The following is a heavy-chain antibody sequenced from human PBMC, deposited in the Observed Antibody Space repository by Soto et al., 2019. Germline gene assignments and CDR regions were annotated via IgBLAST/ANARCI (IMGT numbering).Heavy chain of an antibody. CDR1: GFTFSSYA. CDR3: AREEYYYDSSGYYYRDYYYGMDV. D-gene: IGHD3-22*01. Sequence: RRLSCAASGFTFSSYAMHWVRQAPGKGLEWVAVISYDGSNKYYADSVKGRFTISRDNSKNTLYLQMNSLRAEDTAVYYCAREEYYYDSSGYYYRDYYYGMDVWGQGTTVTVSS. V-gene: IGHV3-30-3*01. CDR2: ISYDGSNK. J-gene: IGHJ6*02.